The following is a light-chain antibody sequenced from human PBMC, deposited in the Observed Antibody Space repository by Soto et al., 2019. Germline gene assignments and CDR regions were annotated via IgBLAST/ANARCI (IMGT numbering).Light chain of an antibody. CDR3: QQYNSFAWT. Sequence: GDSVTISCRASQNINTWLAWYHQKPGMAPKLLISDAYTLESGVPSRFSGSGSGPEFTLTISSLQPDDFGTYCCQQYNSFAWTVGQGTKVDNK. CDR2: DAY. CDR1: QNINTW. V-gene: IGKV1-5*01. J-gene: IGKJ1*01.